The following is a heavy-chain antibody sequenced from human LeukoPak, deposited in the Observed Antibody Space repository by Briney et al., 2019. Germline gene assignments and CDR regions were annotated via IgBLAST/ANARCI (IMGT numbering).Heavy chain of an antibody. CDR3: ARLGVAVAGEGRGFDY. V-gene: IGHV5-51*01. D-gene: IGHD6-19*01. Sequence: GASVKISCKGSGPSFTSYWIVWVRQMPGNHLRGMGIIYPGDSETGYSPTFQRQGTSSADQSISTAYLQWSSLRASDTAMYYCARLGVAVAGEGRGFDYWGQGTLVTVSS. CDR2: IYPGDSET. J-gene: IGHJ4*02. CDR1: GPSFTSYW.